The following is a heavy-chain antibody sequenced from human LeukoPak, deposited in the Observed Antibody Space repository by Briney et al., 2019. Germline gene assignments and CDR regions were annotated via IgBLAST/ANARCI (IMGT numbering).Heavy chain of an antibody. V-gene: IGHV3-7*01. CDR2: IKQDGSEK. J-gene: IGHJ4*02. CDR1: GFTFSSYW. Sequence: GGSLRLSCAASGFTFSSYWMSWVRQAPGKGLEWVANIKQDGSEKYYVDSVKGRSTISRDNAKNSLYLQMNSLRAEDTAVYYCARGTPCGGDCYHFDYWGQGTLVTVSS. D-gene: IGHD2-21*02. CDR3: ARGTPCGGDCYHFDY.